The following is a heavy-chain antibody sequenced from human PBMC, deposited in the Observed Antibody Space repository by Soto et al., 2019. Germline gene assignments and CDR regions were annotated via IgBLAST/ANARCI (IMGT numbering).Heavy chain of an antibody. Sequence: EVQLVESGGGLVKPGGSLRLSCAASGFTFSGHTINWVRQAPGKGLEWVSSVSRSSSYIYYADSVKGRFTVSRDDAEKSLYLQMNSLRAEETDIYYCARCMGLDGSGYAFFDSWGQGTQVTVSS. J-gene: IGHJ4*02. V-gene: IGHV3-21*01. CDR2: VSRSSSYI. CDR1: GFTFSGHT. CDR3: ARCMGLDGSGYAFFDS. D-gene: IGHD3-10*01.